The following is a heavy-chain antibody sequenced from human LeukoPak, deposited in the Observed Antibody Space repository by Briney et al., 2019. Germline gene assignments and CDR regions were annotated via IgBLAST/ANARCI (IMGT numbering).Heavy chain of an antibody. CDR1: GGTISGYY. CDR2: IYTSGST. V-gene: IGHV4-4*07. Sequence: SETLSLTCTVSGGTISGYYWSWIRQPAGKGLEWIGRIYTSGSTNYNPSLKSRVTVSLDTSKNQFSLKLNSVTAADTAVYYCARKGVGYYFDYWGQGTLVTVSS. CDR3: ARKGVGYYFDY. J-gene: IGHJ4*02. D-gene: IGHD1-26*01.